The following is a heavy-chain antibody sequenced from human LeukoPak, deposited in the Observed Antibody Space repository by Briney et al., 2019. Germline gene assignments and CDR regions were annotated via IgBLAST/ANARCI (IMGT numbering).Heavy chain of an antibody. CDR2: LTGDGNT. CDR1: GFTFGMYA. Sequence: GGSLRLSCAASGFTFGMYAMSWVRQAPGKGLEWVSVLTGDGNTYYADSVKGRFTNSRDDSKNTLFLQMNSLRAEDTAVYFCAKVKWKLIGYFDYWGQGTLVTVSS. D-gene: IGHD1-20*01. V-gene: IGHV3-23*01. J-gene: IGHJ4*02. CDR3: AKVKWKLIGYFDY.